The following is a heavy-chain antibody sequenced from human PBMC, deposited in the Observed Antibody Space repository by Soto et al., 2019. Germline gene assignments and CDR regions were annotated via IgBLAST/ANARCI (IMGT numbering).Heavy chain of an antibody. CDR1: GDSISSGDYY. V-gene: IGHV4-31*03. J-gene: IGHJ4*02. Sequence: QVQLQESGPGLVKPSQTLSLTCTVSGDSISSGDYYWSWIRQHPGKGLEWIGYIDYSGNAYYTPSLKSRVTLSVDTSKNRFSLKLNSVTAAGTAVYYCARASVTTGGFDFWGQGTLVTVSS. D-gene: IGHD4-17*01. CDR3: ARASVTTGGFDF. CDR2: IDYSGNA.